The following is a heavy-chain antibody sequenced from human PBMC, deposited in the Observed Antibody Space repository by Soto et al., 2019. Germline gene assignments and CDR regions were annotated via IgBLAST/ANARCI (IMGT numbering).Heavy chain of an antibody. CDR1: GFTFTYYA. CDR2: ISANGQGI. D-gene: IGHD2-2*01. V-gene: IGHV3-23*01. Sequence: VGSLRLSCTASGFTFTYYAFSWVRQAPGKGLEWVSAISANGQGIYYADSVRGRFTISRDNSKNTVFLHMDSLRAEDTAVYYCAKDRDYPRDQFHYWGQGTLVTVSS. CDR3: AKDRDYPRDQFHY. J-gene: IGHJ4*02.